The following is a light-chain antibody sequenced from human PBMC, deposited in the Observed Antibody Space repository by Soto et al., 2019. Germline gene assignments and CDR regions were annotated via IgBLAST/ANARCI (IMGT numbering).Light chain of an antibody. V-gene: IGKV3-15*01. CDR3: HQYNNWPPYT. J-gene: IGKJ2*01. CDR1: QSVSTN. Sequence: EIVMTQSPATLSVFPGERATLSCRASQSVSTNLAWYQHKPGQAPRLLIYGASARATGIPARFSGSGSGTEFTLTISSLQSEDGAVYYCHQYNNWPPYTFGQGTKLEIK. CDR2: GAS.